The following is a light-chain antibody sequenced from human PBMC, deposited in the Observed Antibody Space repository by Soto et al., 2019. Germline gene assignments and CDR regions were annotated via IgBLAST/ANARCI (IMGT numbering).Light chain of an antibody. CDR3: QQYGTSEII. CDR1: QSLANSF. J-gene: IGKJ5*01. Sequence: ESVLTQAPGTLSLSPFERATLYCSHSQSLANSFIAWYQQKPGQAPRLLIYDTSSRASGIPDRFSGSGSGTDFTLTISRLETEDFAVFYCQQYGTSEIIFGQGTRLEI. CDR2: DTS. V-gene: IGKV3-20*01.